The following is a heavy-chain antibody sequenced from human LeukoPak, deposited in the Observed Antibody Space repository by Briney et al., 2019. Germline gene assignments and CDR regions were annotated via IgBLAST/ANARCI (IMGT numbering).Heavy chain of an antibody. D-gene: IGHD6-13*01. V-gene: IGHV4-34*01. CDR3: ARGRGYSSSWYRYYFDY. J-gene: IGHJ4*02. Sequence: SRVTISVDTSKNQFSLKLSSVTAAYTAVYYCARGRGYSSSWYRYYFDYWGQGTLVTVSS.